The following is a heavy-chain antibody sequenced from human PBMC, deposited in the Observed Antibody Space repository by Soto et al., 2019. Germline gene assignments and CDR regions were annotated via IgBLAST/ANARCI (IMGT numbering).Heavy chain of an antibody. J-gene: IGHJ4*02. CDR3: ARSPKSSDFPYYVDF. V-gene: IGHV4-34*12. CDR2: VIHNGRT. CDR1: ARSFSGYY. D-gene: IGHD2-21*02. Sequence: SETLSLTCSVYARSFSGYYWSWIRQSPGKGLEWIGEVIHNGRTNYNPYLKGRVTISVDTSKNQFSLNLSSVTAADTAVYYWARSPKSSDFPYYVDFWGQGSQVTVSS.